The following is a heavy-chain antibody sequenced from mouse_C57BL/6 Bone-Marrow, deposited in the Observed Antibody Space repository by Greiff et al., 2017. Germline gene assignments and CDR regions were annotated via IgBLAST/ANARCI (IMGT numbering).Heavy chain of an antibody. CDR3: TVSAFITTVVGGY. D-gene: IGHD1-1*01. CDR2: IDPENGDT. V-gene: IGHV14-4*01. CDR1: GFNIKDDY. J-gene: IGHJ2*01. Sequence: EVHLVESGAELVRPGASVKLSCTASGFNIKDDYMHWVKQRPEQGLEWIGWIDPENGDTEYASKFQGKATITADTSSNTAYLQRSSLTSEDTAVYYCTVSAFITTVVGGYWGQGTTHTVSA.